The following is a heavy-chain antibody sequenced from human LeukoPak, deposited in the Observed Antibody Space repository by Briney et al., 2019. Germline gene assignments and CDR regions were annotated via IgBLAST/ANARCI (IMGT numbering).Heavy chain of an antibody. Sequence: AGGSLRLSCAASGFTFSSYGMHWVRQAPGKGLEWVAFIRYDGSNKYYADSVKGRFTISRDNSKNTLYLQMNSLRAEDTAVYYCAISGRSRDGYNGNYFDYWGQGTLVTVSS. V-gene: IGHV3-30*02. CDR2: IRYDGSNK. CDR3: AISGRSRDGYNGNYFDY. CDR1: GFTFSSYG. J-gene: IGHJ4*02. D-gene: IGHD5-24*01.